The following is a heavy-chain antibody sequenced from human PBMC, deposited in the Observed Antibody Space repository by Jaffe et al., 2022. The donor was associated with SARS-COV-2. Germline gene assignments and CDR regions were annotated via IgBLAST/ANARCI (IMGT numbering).Heavy chain of an antibody. CDR2: ISSTGRST. CDR3: ARKDTVMLTLDS. D-gene: IGHD5-18*01. V-gene: IGHV3-64*01. Sequence: EVHLVESGGGLVQPGGSLRLSCAASGFTFSSYAMHWVRQAPGKGLEYVSGISSTGRSTYYANSVEGRFTISRDNSKNMLYLQMGSLRAEDMAVYHCARKDTVMLTLDSWGQGTLVTVSS. J-gene: IGHJ4*02. CDR1: GFTFSSYA.